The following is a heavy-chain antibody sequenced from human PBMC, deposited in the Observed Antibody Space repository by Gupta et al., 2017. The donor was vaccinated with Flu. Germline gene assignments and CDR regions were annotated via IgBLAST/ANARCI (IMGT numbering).Heavy chain of an antibody. CDR2: IYHSGST. Sequence: QVQLQESGPGLVKPSETLSLTCAVSGYSISSGYYWGWIRQPPGKGLEWIGSIYHSGSTYYNPSLKSRVTISVDTSKNQFSLKLSSVTAADTAVYYCARVYLDLYSSGWYPQYFDYWGQGTLVTVSS. D-gene: IGHD6-19*01. J-gene: IGHJ4*02. CDR3: ARVYLDLYSSGWYPQYFDY. CDR1: GYSISSGYY. V-gene: IGHV4-38-2*01.